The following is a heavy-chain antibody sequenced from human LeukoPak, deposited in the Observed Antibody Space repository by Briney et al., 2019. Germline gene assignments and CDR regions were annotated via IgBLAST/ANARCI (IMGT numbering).Heavy chain of an antibody. V-gene: IGHV3-30*02. CDR1: GFSFSYYV. D-gene: IGHD2-2*01. Sequence: PGGSLRLSCTGSGFSFSYYVIHWVRQAPGKGLEWVALMGANGDEKYYADSVKGRLTISRDNSKNTLYVQMNSLRPEDTAMYYCARARGDSYPASRSLNYWGPGAPVTVSS. CDR3: ARARGDSYPASRSLNY. CDR2: MGANGDEK. J-gene: IGHJ4*02.